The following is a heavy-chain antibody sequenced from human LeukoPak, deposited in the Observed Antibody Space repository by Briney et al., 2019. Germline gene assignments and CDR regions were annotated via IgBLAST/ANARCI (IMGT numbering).Heavy chain of an antibody. D-gene: IGHD6-19*01. CDR2: ISYDGSNK. Sequence: GGSLRLSCAASGFTFSIYGMHWVRQAPGKGLECVALISYDGSNKYYADSVKGRFTISRDNSKNTLYLQMNSLGAEDTAVYYCAKDGGSGWSGLGFDYWGQGTLVTVSS. CDR1: GFTFSIYG. CDR3: AKDGGSGWSGLGFDY. V-gene: IGHV3-30*18. J-gene: IGHJ4*02.